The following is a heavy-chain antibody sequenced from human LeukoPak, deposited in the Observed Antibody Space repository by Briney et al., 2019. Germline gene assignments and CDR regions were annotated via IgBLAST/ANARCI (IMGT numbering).Heavy chain of an antibody. Sequence: PGGSLRLSCAASGFTFNNHAMHWVRRAPGKGLEWVSGISWNSDNIGYADSVKGRFTISRDNAKNSLYLQMNSLRDEDTALYYCAKDLYDYGDYVYGMDVWGQGTTVTVSS. D-gene: IGHD4-17*01. CDR3: AKDLYDYGDYVYGMDV. J-gene: IGHJ6*02. V-gene: IGHV3-9*01. CDR1: GFTFNNHA. CDR2: ISWNSDNI.